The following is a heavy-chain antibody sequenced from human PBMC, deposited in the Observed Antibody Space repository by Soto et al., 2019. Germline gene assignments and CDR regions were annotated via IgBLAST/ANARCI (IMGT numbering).Heavy chain of an antibody. CDR2: ISSSGSTI. V-gene: IGHV3-11*01. J-gene: IGHJ4*02. D-gene: IGHD2-2*01. CDR1: GFTFSDYY. Sequence: GGSLRLSCAASGFTFSDYYMSWIRQAPGKGLEWVSYISSSGSTIYYADSVKGRFTISRDNAKNSLYLQMNSLRAEDTAVYYCARDGGDIVVVPAAIDYWGQGTLVTVSS. CDR3: ARDGGDIVVVPAAIDY.